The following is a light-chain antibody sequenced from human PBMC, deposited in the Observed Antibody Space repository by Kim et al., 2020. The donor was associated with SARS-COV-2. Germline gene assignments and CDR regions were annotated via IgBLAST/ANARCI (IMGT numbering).Light chain of an antibody. J-gene: IGLJ3*02. V-gene: IGLV3-21*04. CDR2: YDS. CDR1: NIGSKS. Sequence: PGKTARITCGGNNIGSKSVHGYQQKPGQAPVLVIYYDSDRPSGIPERFSGSNSGNTATLTISRVEVGDEADYYCQVWDSSSDHAGVFGGGTQLTVL. CDR3: QVWDSSSDHAGV.